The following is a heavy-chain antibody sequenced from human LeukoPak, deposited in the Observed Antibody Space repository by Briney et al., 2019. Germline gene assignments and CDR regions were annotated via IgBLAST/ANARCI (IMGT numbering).Heavy chain of an antibody. CDR2: VSYAGISQ. J-gene: IGHJ4*02. CDR1: GFTFDDHA. CDR3: TRDVGYCTSNKCFFDY. V-gene: IGHV3-30-3*01. Sequence: PGGSLRLSCAASGFTFDDHAMHWVRQAPGKGLEWVAVVSYAGISQYYPDSVKGRFTVSRDNSKNTLYLEMNSLRAEDTAVYYCTRDVGYCTSNKCFFDYWGQGTLVTVSS. D-gene: IGHD2-2*01.